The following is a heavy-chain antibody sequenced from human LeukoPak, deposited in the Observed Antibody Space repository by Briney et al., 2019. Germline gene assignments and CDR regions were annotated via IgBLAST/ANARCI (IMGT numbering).Heavy chain of an antibody. CDR1: GFTFSSYA. CDR2: ISAGGYTT. Sequence: PGGSLRLSCAASGFTFSSYAMRWVRQAPGKGLEWVSAISAGGYTTYYADPVKGRFTISRDNSKNSLYLQMNSLRAEDTAVYYCARGYSMVRGVSYYYMDVWGKGTTVTISS. V-gene: IGHV3-23*01. D-gene: IGHD3-10*01. J-gene: IGHJ6*03. CDR3: ARGYSMVRGVSYYYMDV.